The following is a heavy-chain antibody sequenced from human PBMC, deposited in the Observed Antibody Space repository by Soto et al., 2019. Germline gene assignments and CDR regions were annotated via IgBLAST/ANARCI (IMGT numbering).Heavy chain of an antibody. CDR2: IIPIFGTA. D-gene: IGHD3-22*01. CDR1: GGTFSSYA. Sequence: QVQLVQSGAEVKKPGSSVKVSCKASGGTFSSYAISWVRQAPGQGLEWMGGIIPIFGTANYAQKLPVRVTITADESTSTAYMELSSLRSEDTAVYYCARPTYYYDSSGYLGPYYYYGMDVWGQGTTVTVSS. J-gene: IGHJ6*02. CDR3: ARPTYYYDSSGYLGPYYYYGMDV. V-gene: IGHV1-69*12.